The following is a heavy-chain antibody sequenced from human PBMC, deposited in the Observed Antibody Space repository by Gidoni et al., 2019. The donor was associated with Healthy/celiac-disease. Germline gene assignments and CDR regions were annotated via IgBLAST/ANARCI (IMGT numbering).Heavy chain of an antibody. CDR1: GFTFSSYS. D-gene: IGHD4-4*01. Sequence: EVQLVESGGGLLQPGGSLSLSCAASGFTFSSYSMNWVRQAPGKGLEWVSYISSSSSTIYYADSVKGRFTISRDNAKNSLYLQMNSLRAEDTAVYYCARARAGGNSPVDYWGQGTLVTVSS. J-gene: IGHJ4*02. CDR3: ARARAGGNSPVDY. V-gene: IGHV3-48*01. CDR2: ISSSSSTI.